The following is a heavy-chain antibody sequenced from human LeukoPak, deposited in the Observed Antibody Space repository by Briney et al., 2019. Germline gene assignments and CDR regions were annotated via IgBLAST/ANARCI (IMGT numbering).Heavy chain of an antibody. CDR1: GYTFTNYF. CDR3: ARDPRLLRYFDWLASPIYYFDY. D-gene: IGHD3-9*01. CDR2: INPSGGGT. J-gene: IGHJ4*02. V-gene: IGHV1-46*01. Sequence: ASVKVSCKASGYTFTNYFMHWVRQAPGQGLEWMGVINPSGGGTTYAQRFQGRVTMTRDTSTSTVYMELSSLRSEDTAVYYCARDPRLLRYFDWLASPIYYFDYWGQGTLVTVSS.